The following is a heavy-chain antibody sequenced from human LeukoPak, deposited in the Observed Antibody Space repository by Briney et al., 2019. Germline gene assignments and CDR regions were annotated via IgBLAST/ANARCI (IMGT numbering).Heavy chain of an antibody. V-gene: IGHV1-46*01. J-gene: IGHJ4*02. Sequence: ASVKVSCKASGYTFTSYYMHWVRQAPGQGLEWMGIINPSGGSTSYAQKFQGRVTMTRDMSTSTAYMELRSLRSDDTAVYYCASVKNGVAGTPGLYFDYWGQGALVTVSS. D-gene: IGHD6-19*01. CDR1: GYTFTSYY. CDR3: ASVKNGVAGTPGLYFDY. CDR2: INPSGGST.